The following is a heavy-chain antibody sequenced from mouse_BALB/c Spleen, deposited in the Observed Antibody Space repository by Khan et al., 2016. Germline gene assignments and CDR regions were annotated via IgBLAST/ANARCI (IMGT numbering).Heavy chain of an antibody. CDR1: GYTFTDYY. V-gene: IGHV1-77*01. J-gene: IGHJ4*01. D-gene: IGHD3-3*01. Sequence: QVRLQQSGTELPRPGASVKLSCKASGYTFTDYYLHWVKQRTGQGLEWVGEIFPGSGSTYYNEKFKGKASLTADKSSRTAYLQLSRRTSEDPAVYCGTGAYSGYFAMDYWGHGASDTVSS. CDR2: IFPGSGST. CDR3: TGAYSGYFAMDY.